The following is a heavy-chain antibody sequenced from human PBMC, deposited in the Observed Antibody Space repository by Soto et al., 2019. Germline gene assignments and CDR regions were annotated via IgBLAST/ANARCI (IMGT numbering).Heavy chain of an antibody. CDR2: IYYSGST. CDR3: ARHCGQQLDGDNWFDP. Sequence: SETLSLTCTVSGGSISSSSYYWGWIRQPPGKGLEWIGSIYYSGSTYYNPSLKSRVTISVDTSKNQFSLKLSSVTAADTAVYYCARHCGQQLDGDNWFDPWGQGTLVTVSS. J-gene: IGHJ5*02. D-gene: IGHD6-13*01. CDR1: GGSISSSSYY. V-gene: IGHV4-39*01.